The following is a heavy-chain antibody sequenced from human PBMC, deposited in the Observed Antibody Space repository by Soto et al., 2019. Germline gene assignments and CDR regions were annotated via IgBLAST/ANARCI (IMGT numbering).Heavy chain of an antibody. D-gene: IGHD5-18*01. J-gene: IGHJ3*02. V-gene: IGHV4-59*01. CDR1: GGSISSYY. CDR3: ARGYSYGYHAFEI. Sequence: SETLSLTCTVSGGSISSYYWSWIRQPPGKGLEWIGYIYYSGSTNYNPSLKSRVTISVDTSKDQFSLKLSSVTAADTAVYYCARGYSYGYHAFEIWGQGTMVTVS. CDR2: IYYSGST.